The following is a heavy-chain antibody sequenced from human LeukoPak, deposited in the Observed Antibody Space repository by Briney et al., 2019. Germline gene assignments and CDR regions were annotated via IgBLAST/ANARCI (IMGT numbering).Heavy chain of an antibody. CDR3: AKARGVAATRISFDY. V-gene: IGHV3-30*18. D-gene: IGHD2-15*01. CDR1: GFTFSSYG. CDR2: ISYDGSNK. J-gene: IGHJ4*02. Sequence: PGGSLRLSCAVSGFTFSSYGMHWVRQAPGKGLEWVAVISYDGSNKYYADSVKGRFTISRDNSKNTLYLQMNSLRAEDTAVYYCAKARGVAATRISFDYWGQGTLVTVSS.